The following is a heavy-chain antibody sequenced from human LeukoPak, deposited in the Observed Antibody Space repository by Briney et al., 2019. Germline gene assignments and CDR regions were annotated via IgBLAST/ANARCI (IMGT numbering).Heavy chain of an antibody. CDR1: GGTLSSYA. J-gene: IGHJ4*02. D-gene: IGHD5-24*01. CDR3: ATPARRLRDGNYFDY. CDR2: TIPIIVTA. Sequence: ASVKLSCKASGGTLSSYAISRVRQAPGPRLKWMRGTIPIIVTANYAQKFQGRVTITADESTSTAYMELSSLRSEDTAVYYCATPARRLRDGNYFDYWGQGTLVTVSS. V-gene: IGHV1-69*13.